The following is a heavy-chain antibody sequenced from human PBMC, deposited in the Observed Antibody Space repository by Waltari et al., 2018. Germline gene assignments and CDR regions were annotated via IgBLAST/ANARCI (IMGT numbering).Heavy chain of an antibody. V-gene: IGHV3-20*01. CDR3: ARGRKTKYWFFDL. J-gene: IGHJ2*01. Sequence: EVQLVESGGGVVRPGGSLRLSCAASGFTFGDFGMSWVRQGPGKGLEWVSGITWNGGDAGYADSVQGRFSISRDNAKKSLHLQMNSLGAEDTALYHCARGRKTKYWFFDLWGRGTLVTVSP. CDR2: ITWNGGDA. D-gene: IGHD2-8*01. CDR1: GFTFGDFG.